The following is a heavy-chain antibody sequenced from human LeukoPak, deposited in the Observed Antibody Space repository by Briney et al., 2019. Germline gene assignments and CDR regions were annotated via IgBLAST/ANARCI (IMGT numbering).Heavy chain of an antibody. J-gene: IGHJ4*02. V-gene: IGHV3-11*04. CDR3: AGSSGYSYGYIDY. CDR2: ISSSGSTI. CDR1: GFTFSDYY. Sequence: GGSLRLSCAASGFTFSDYYMSWIRQAPGKGLEWVSYISSSGSTIYYADSVKGRFTISRDNAKNSLYLQMNSLRAEDAAVYYCAGSSGYSYGYIDYWGQGTLVTVSS. D-gene: IGHD5-18*01.